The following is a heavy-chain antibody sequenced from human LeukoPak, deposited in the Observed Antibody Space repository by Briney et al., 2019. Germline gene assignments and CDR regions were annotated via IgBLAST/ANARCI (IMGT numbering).Heavy chain of an antibody. V-gene: IGHV4-61*05. Sequence: SETLSPTCTVSGGSISSSSYYWSWIRQPPGKGLEWIGYIYYSGSTNYNPSLKSRVTVSVDTSKNQFSLRLSSVTAADTAVYYCARQTGSGSYTNWFDPWGQGTLVTVSS. J-gene: IGHJ5*02. CDR2: IYYSGST. D-gene: IGHD3-10*01. CDR1: GGSISSSSYY. CDR3: ARQTGSGSYTNWFDP.